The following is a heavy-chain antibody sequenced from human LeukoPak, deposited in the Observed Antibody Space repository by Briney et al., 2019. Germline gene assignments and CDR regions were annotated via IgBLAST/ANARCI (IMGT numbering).Heavy chain of an antibody. CDR3: TRSYDSNGYSVGFDF. J-gene: IGHJ4*02. V-gene: IGHV4-4*07. Sequence: SETLSLTCTVAARSMGSYYGSWIRQLAGKVLEWIGRIYTSGTTTYHPSINSRVTMSVDTSKTQFSLKLSSVTAADTAVYYCTRSYDSNGYSVGFDFWGQGTLVTVSS. D-gene: IGHD3-22*01. CDR1: ARSMGSYY. CDR2: IYTSGTT.